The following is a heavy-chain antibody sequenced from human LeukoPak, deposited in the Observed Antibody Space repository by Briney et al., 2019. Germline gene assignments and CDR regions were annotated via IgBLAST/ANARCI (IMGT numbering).Heavy chain of an antibody. J-gene: IGHJ4*02. V-gene: IGHV4-34*01. D-gene: IGHD3-9*01. CDR1: GGSFSGYY. CDR2: INHSGST. Sequence: SEALSLTCAVYGGSFSGYYWSWIRQPPGKGLEWIGEINHSGSTNYNPSLKSRVTISVDTSKNQFSLKLSSVTAADTAVYYCARDGYDILTGYSKRAFDYWGQRTLVTVSS. CDR3: ARDGYDILTGYSKRAFDY.